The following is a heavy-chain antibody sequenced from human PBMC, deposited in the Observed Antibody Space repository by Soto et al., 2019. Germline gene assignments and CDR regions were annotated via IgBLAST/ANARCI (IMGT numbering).Heavy chain of an antibody. D-gene: IGHD5-12*01. CDR2: IIPLFGTA. CDR3: ARDRSMDGYNSRSVDY. V-gene: IGHV1-69*01. Sequence: QVQLVQSGAEVKKPGSSVKVSCKASGGTFSSFGFNWVRQAPGQGLEWMGGIIPLFGTANYAEKFQGRVTSSADEGTSTASMELIGLRSEDTAIYYCARDRSMDGYNSRSVDYWGQGTLVTVS. CDR1: GGTFSSFG. J-gene: IGHJ4*02.